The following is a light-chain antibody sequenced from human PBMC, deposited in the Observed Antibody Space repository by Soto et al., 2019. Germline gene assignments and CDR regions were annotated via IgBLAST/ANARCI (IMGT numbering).Light chain of an antibody. J-gene: IGKJ1*01. CDR1: QSISSW. Sequence: DIPMTQSPSTLSASVGDRVTITCRASQSISSWLAWYQQKPGKAPKLLIYDASSLESGVPSRFSGSGSGTEFTLTISSLQPDDFATYYCQQYNSSPQTFGQGTKVEIK. V-gene: IGKV1-5*01. CDR2: DAS. CDR3: QQYNSSPQT.